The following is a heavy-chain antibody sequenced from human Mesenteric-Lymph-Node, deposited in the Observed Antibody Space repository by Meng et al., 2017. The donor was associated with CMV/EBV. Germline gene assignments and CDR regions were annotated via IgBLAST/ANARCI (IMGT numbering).Heavy chain of an antibody. V-gene: IGHV3-21*01. D-gene: IGHD6-6*01. CDR3: AREEDSSSWGGAFDI. CDR1: GFTFSSYS. Sequence: GESLKISCAASGFTFSSYSMNWVRQAPGKGLEWVSSISSSSSYIYYADSVKGRFTISRDNAKNSLYLQMNSLRAEDTAVYYCAREEDSSSWGGAFDIWGQGTLVTVSS. CDR2: ISSSSSYI. J-gene: IGHJ3*02.